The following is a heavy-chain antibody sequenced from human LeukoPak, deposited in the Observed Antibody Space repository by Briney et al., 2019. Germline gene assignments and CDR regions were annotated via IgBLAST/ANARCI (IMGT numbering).Heavy chain of an antibody. Sequence: GGSLRLSCAASGFTFSSYSMNWVRQAPGKGLEWVSYISSSSSTIYYADSVKGRFTISRDNAKNSLYLQMNSLRAEDTAVYYCARLRRITGKDYWGQGTLVTVSS. J-gene: IGHJ4*02. CDR3: ARLRRITGKDY. D-gene: IGHD1-20*01. V-gene: IGHV3-48*01. CDR2: ISSSSSTI. CDR1: GFTFSSYS.